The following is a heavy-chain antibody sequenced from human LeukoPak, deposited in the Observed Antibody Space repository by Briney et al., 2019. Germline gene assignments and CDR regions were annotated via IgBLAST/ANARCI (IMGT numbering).Heavy chain of an antibody. CDR1: GGTFSSYA. CDR3: ARVGYSSSSDFDY. D-gene: IGHD6-13*01. J-gene: IGHJ4*02. V-gene: IGHV1-8*03. Sequence: ASVKVSCKASGGTFSSYAISRVRQAPGQGLEWMGWMNPNSGNTGYAQKFQGRVTITRNTSISTAYMELSSLRSEDTAVYYCARVGYSSSSDFDYWGQGTLVTVSS. CDR2: MNPNSGNT.